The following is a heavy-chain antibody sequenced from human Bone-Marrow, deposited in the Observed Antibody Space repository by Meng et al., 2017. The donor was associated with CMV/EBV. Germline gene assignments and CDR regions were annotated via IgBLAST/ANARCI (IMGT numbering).Heavy chain of an antibody. D-gene: IGHD6-19*01. Sequence: GGSLRLSCAASGFTFSDYSMNWVRQAPGKGLEWVANIKQDGSEKYYVDSVKGRFTISRDNAKNSLYLQMNSLRAEDTAVYYCARGSPNNGWYQLDYWGQGTLVTVSS. V-gene: IGHV3-7*01. CDR1: GFTFSDYS. J-gene: IGHJ4*02. CDR3: ARGSPNNGWYQLDY. CDR2: IKQDGSEK.